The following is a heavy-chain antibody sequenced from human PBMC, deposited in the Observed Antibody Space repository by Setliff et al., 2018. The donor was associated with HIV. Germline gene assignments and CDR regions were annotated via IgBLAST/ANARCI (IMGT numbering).Heavy chain of an antibody. V-gene: IGHV3-48*01. CDR2: ISSDSGTI. J-gene: IGHJ6*03. CDR1: GFTFSGYP. Sequence: GALRLSCAASGFTFSGYPMNWVRQAPGKRLEWFSYISSDSGTIYYADSVRGRFTISRDDARNSLFLQMNSLRVDDTAVYYCHRFMHVWGKGTTGTVSS. CDR3: HRFMHV.